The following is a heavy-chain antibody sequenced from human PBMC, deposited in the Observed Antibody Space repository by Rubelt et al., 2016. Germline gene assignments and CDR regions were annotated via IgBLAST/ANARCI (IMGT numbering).Heavy chain of an antibody. CDR1: GYTLTELS. V-gene: IGHV1-69*13. CDR3: ARKSYGDTGYYFDY. Sequence: QVQLVQSGAEVKKPGASVKVSCKVSGYTLTELSMHWVRQAPGKGLEWMGGIIPIFGTANYAQKFQGRGTITADESTSTAYMELSSLRSEDTAVYYCARKSYGDTGYYFDYWGQGTLVTVSS. D-gene: IGHD4-17*01. CDR2: IIPIFGTA. J-gene: IGHJ4*02.